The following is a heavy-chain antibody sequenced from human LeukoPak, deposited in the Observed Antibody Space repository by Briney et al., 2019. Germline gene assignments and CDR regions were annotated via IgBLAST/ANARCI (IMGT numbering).Heavy chain of an antibody. D-gene: IGHD1-26*01. Sequence: GGSLRLSCAASGFTFSDYSMTWVRQAPGKGLDWVSYISSSSSYIYYADSVKGRFTISRDNAKNSLYLQMNSLRAEDTAVYYCARGGGSYDYWGQGTLVTVSS. CDR3: ARGGGSYDY. CDR2: ISSSSSYI. J-gene: IGHJ4*02. CDR1: GFTFSDYS. V-gene: IGHV3-21*05.